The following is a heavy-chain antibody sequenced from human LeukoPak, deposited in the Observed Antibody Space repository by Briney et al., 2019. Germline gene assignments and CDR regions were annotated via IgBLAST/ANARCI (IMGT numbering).Heavy chain of an antibody. CDR1: GFSFSTYS. V-gene: IGHV3-23*01. CDR2: ISGSGGST. CDR3: AKGTYSGNSYHFDY. J-gene: IGHJ4*02. Sequence: GGSLRLSCAASGFSFSTYSMIWVRQAPGKGLEWMSSISGSGGSTYYADPVEGRFTISRDNSKNTLYLQMNNLRAEDTAMYYCAKGTYSGNSYHFDYWGQGTLVTVSS. D-gene: IGHD1-26*01.